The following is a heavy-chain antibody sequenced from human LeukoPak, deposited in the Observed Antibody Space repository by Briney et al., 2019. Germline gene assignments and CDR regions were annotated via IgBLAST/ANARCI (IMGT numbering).Heavy chain of an antibody. CDR2: ISGSGGST. Sequence: GGWLRPWWAGVGLRLSSYVGGWGSQDTRKGLEWVSAISGSGGSTYYADSVKGLFTISREYSKSTLYLQMNSLRAEDTAVYYCAKMVSVAENWFDPWGQGTLVTVSS. CDR1: GLRLSSYV. V-gene: IGHV3-23*01. J-gene: IGHJ5*02. CDR3: AKMVSVAENWFDP. D-gene: IGHD2-21*01.